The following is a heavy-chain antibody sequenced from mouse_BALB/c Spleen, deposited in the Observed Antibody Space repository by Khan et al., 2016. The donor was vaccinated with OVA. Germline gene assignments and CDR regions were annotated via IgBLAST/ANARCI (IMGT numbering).Heavy chain of an antibody. J-gene: IGHJ4*01. V-gene: IGHV3-2*02. CDR2: ISYSGST. Sequence: EVQLVESGPGLVKPSQSLSLTCTVTGYSITSDYAWNWIRQFPGNKREWMGYISYSGSTNNNPALKSRISITRDTSKNQLLLQLNSVTTEYTTTYYCARDGSRYNYAMDYWGQGTSVTVSS. CDR3: ARDGSRYNYAMDY. D-gene: IGHD2-3*01. CDR1: GYSITSDYA.